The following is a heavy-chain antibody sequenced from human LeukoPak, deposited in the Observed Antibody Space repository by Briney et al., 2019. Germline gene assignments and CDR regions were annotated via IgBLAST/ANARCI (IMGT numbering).Heavy chain of an antibody. CDR1: GFAFPTYA. Sequence: PPGGSLRLSCVASGFAFPTYAMMWVRQVPGKGLEWVSSIRVSDGARFYADSVKGRFTMSRDNPKNTLFLQMNSLRPEDTAVYYCAKEPRWEQLHSFDIWGQGTTVTVSS. V-gene: IGHV3-23*01. CDR3: AKEPRWEQLHSFDI. J-gene: IGHJ3*02. CDR2: IRVSDGAR. D-gene: IGHD1/OR15-1a*01.